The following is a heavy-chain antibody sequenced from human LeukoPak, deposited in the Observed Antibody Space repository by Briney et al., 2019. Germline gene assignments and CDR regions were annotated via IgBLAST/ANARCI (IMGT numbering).Heavy chain of an antibody. J-gene: IGHJ4*02. V-gene: IGHV3-33*08. CDR1: GFTFSSYG. CDR2: IWYDGSNK. CDR3: ARDLSGYSYGYPPDY. Sequence: GGSLRLSCAASGFTFSSYGMHWVRQAPGKGLEWVAVIWYDGSNKYYADSVKGRFTISRDNSKNTLYLQMNSLRAEDTAVYYCARDLSGYSYGYPPDYWGQGTLVTVSS. D-gene: IGHD5-18*01.